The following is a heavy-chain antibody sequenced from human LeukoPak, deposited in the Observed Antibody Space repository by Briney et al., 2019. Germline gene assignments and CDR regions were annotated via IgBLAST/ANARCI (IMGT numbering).Heavy chain of an antibody. D-gene: IGHD3-22*01. CDR3: ARDLEDSSPFGAFDL. V-gene: IGHV3-33*01. CDR1: GFTFSSYG. CDR2: IWFDGIKK. Sequence: GGSLRLSCAASGFTFSSYGMHWVRQAPGKGLEWVAAIWFDGIKKYYGDSVKGRFTISRDNSKNTLYLQMNSLRDEDTAVYYCARDLEDSSPFGAFDLWGQGTMVTASS. J-gene: IGHJ3*01.